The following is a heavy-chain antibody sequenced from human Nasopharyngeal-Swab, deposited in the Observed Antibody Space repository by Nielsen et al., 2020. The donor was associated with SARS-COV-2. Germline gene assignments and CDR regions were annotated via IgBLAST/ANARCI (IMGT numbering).Heavy chain of an antibody. J-gene: IGHJ4*02. CDR3: AYSSGWTMAFDY. V-gene: IGHV4-30-2*01. CDR1: GGSISSGGYS. D-gene: IGHD6-19*01. Sequence: SETLSLTCAVSGGSISSGGYSWSWIRQPPGKGLEWIGYIYHSGSTYYNPSLKSRVTISADRSKNQFSLKLRSVTAADTAVYYCAYSSGWTMAFDYWGQGTLVTVSS. CDR2: IYHSGST.